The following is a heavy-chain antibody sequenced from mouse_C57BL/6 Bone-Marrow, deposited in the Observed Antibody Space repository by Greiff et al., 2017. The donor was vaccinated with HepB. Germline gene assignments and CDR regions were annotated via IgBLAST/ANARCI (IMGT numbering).Heavy chain of an antibody. D-gene: IGHD2-1*01. V-gene: IGHV1-82*01. Sequence: QVQLQQSGPELVKPGASVKISCKASGYAFSSSWMNWVKQRPGKGLEWIGRIYPGDGDTNYNGKFKGKATLTADKSSSTAYMHLSSLTSEDSAVYFCARLDGIYAMDYWGQGTSVTVSS. J-gene: IGHJ4*01. CDR1: GYAFSSSW. CDR3: ARLDGIYAMDY. CDR2: IYPGDGDT.